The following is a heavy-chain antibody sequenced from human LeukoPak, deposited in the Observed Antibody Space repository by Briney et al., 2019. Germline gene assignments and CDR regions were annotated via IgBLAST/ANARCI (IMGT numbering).Heavy chain of an antibody. J-gene: IGHJ1*01. CDR3: VREVGAPGSFQH. Sequence: GGSLRLSCAASGFTFSSYAMSWVRQAPGKGLEWVSTILGSGGGDSTYYADSVKGRFTISRDNSKNTLYLQMNSLRAEDTAVYHCVREVGAPGSFQHWGQGAPVTVSS. CDR1: GFTFSSYA. CDR2: ILGSGGGDST. D-gene: IGHD1-26*01. V-gene: IGHV3-23*01.